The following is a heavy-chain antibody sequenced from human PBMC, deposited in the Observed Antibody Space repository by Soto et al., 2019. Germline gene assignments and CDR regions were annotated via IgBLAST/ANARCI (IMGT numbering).Heavy chain of an antibody. CDR1: GFTFSRYA. CDR2: ISYDGSNK. J-gene: IGHJ6*02. Sequence: QVQLVESGGGVVQPGRSLRLSCAAAGFTFSRYAMHWVRQAPGRGLEGVAVISYDGSNKFYGDSVKGRFTISRDNSKDTLYLHMDSLRGADSAVYYCARDKSGMGPEKYFYGMDVWGQGTTVTVSS. V-gene: IGHV3-30-3*01. D-gene: IGHD6-25*01. CDR3: ARDKSGMGPEKYFYGMDV.